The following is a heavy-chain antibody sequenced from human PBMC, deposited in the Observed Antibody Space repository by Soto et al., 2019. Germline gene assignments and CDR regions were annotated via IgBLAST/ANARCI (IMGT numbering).Heavy chain of an antibody. D-gene: IGHD6-13*01. CDR3: AHGRIAAAGLDY. Sequence: QITLKESGPTLVKPTQTLTLTCTFSGFSLSTSGVGVGWLRQPPGKALEWLALIYWDDDKRYSPSLKSRLTITKDTSKNQVVLTMTNMDPVDTATYYCAHGRIAAAGLDYWGQGTLVTVSS. CDR2: IYWDDDK. V-gene: IGHV2-5*02. CDR1: GFSLSTSGVG. J-gene: IGHJ4*02.